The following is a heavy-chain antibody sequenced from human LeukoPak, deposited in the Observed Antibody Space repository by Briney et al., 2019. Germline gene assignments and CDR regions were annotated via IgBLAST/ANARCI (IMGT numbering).Heavy chain of an antibody. Sequence: GGSLRLSCAASGFSFNSYWMSWVRQAPGTGLEWVANIRQDGSERYYADSLKVRFTISRDNAKNSLYLQMNSLRAEDTAMYYCARDWSFDSDDYYLYGFDIWGQGTRVTVSS. D-gene: IGHD3-22*01. CDR2: IRQDGSER. CDR3: ARDWSFDSDDYYLYGFDI. CDR1: GFSFNSYW. J-gene: IGHJ3*02. V-gene: IGHV3-7*01.